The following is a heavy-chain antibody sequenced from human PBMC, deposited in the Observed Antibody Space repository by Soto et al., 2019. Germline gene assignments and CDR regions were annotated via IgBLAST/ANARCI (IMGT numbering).Heavy chain of an antibody. V-gene: IGHV3-7*03. Sequence: LVQSGGGLFPPGESLTVSCAPSQFSFSNDWLNWVRQAPGKALEWVANIKKDESETYYVDSVRGRVTIFRDNAKNLLYLQMRRLRVEDTAVYYCARSHTGDSAFRAFDIWGQGTVVTV. J-gene: IGHJ3*02. CDR2: IKKDESET. CDR1: QFSFSNDW. CDR3: ARSHTGDSAFRAFDI. D-gene: IGHD2-21*02.